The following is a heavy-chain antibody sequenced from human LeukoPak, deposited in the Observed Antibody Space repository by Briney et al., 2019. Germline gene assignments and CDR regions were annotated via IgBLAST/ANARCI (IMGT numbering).Heavy chain of an antibody. CDR3: AKDYGASSSSKYNWFDP. J-gene: IGHJ5*02. V-gene: IGHV3-33*06. CDR2: IWYEGSNK. D-gene: IGHD6-6*01. CDR1: GFTFSSYG. Sequence: GGSLRLSCAASGFTFSSYGMQWVRQAPGKGREGVAVIWYEGSNKYYADSVKGRFTISRDNSKNTLYLQMNSLRAEDTAVYYCAKDYGASSSSKYNWFDPWGQGTLVTVSS.